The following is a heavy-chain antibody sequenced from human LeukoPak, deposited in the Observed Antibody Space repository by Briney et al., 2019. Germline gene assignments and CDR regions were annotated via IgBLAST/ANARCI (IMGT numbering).Heavy chain of an antibody. CDR2: IYTSGST. D-gene: IGHD4-17*01. Sequence: SETLSLTCTVSGGSISSGSYYWSWIRQPAGKGLEWIGRIYTSGSTNYNPSLKSRVTISVDTSKNQFSLKLSSVTAADTAVYYCARDRGLTTGAIDYWGQGTLVTVSS. J-gene: IGHJ4*02. CDR1: GGSISSGSYY. V-gene: IGHV4-61*02. CDR3: ARDRGLTTGAIDY.